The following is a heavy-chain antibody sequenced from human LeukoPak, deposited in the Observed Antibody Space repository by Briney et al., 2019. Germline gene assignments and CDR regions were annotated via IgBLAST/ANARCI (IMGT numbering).Heavy chain of an antibody. CDR1: GFTFSSYA. CDR3: AKEGKYSGTYYVKRYFDY. Sequence: PGGSLRLSCAASGFTFSSYAMSWVRQAPGKGLEWVSAISGSGGSTYYADSVKGRFTISRDNSKNTLYLQVSSLRAEDTAVYYCAKEGKYSGTYYVKRYFDYWGQGTLVTVSS. D-gene: IGHD1-26*01. CDR2: ISGSGGST. V-gene: IGHV3-23*01. J-gene: IGHJ4*02.